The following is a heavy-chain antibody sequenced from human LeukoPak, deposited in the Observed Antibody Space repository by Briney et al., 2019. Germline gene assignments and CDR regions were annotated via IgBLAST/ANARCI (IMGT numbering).Heavy chain of an antibody. V-gene: IGHV3-21*01. CDR3: ARALTYYYDSSGGKNWFDP. D-gene: IGHD3-22*01. Sequence: PGGSLRLSCAASGFTFSSYSMNWVRQAPGKGLEWVSSISSSSSYIYYADSVKGRFTISRDNAKNSLYLQMNSLRAEDTAVYYCARALTYYYDSSGGKNWFDPWGQGTLVTVSS. J-gene: IGHJ5*02. CDR2: ISSSSSYI. CDR1: GFTFSSYS.